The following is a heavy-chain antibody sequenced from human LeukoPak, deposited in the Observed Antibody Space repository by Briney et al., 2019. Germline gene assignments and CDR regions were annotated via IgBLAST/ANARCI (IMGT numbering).Heavy chain of an antibody. CDR3: RVATPDVSSPLDF. CDR1: GGSTTGFF. D-gene: IGHD6-19*01. J-gene: IGHJ4*02. V-gene: IGHV4-4*07. Sequence: SETLSPTCAVSGGSTTGFFWTWIRQPAGEGLQYIGRIFSRGGANYNPSLQSRVAMSVDTSQNLFPLKLTSVTAADTAVYCARVATPDVSSPLDFWGQGILVTVSS. CDR2: IFSRGGA.